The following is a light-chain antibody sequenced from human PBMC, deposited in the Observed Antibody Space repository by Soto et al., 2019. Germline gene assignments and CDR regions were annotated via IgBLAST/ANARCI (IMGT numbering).Light chain of an antibody. J-gene: IGKJ2*01. CDR3: LHDYSFPYT. V-gene: IGKV1-6*01. Sequence: AIQMTQFPSSLSASVVDRVTITFRASQGIRNDLGWYQQKSGRAPKLLIFGASTLQSGVPSRFSGSGSGTDFTLTISSLQPEDFATYYCLHDYSFPYTFGQGTKVDIK. CDR1: QGIRND. CDR2: GAS.